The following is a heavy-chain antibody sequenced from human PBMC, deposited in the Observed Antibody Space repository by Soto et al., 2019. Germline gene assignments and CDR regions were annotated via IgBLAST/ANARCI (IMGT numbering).Heavy chain of an antibody. J-gene: IGHJ4*01. CDR2: INSKTDGGTR. Sequence: GGSLRLSCVGSGFTFNKAWMSWVRQAPGKGLQWVGQINSKTDGGTRHYAAPVKGRFIISRDDSKRTLYLQMDRLKTEDSAMYFCDTVGRTFLQWPRNDFWGQGTLVTVSS. CDR1: GFTFNKAW. CDR3: DTVGRTFLQWPRNDF. V-gene: IGHV3-15*01. D-gene: IGHD3-3*01.